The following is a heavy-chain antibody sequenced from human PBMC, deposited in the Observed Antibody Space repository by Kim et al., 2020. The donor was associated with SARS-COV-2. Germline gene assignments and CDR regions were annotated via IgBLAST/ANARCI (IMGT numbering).Heavy chain of an antibody. J-gene: IGHJ3*02. CDR2: ISSNGGST. V-gene: IGHV3-64D*09. CDR1: GFTFSSYA. CDR3: VKEGPSYGDAFDI. Sequence: GGSLRLSCSASGFTFSSYAMHWVRQAPGKGLEYVSAISSNGGSTYYADSVKGRFTISRDNSKNTLYLQMSSLRAEDTAVYYCVKEGPSYGDAFDIWGQGTMVTVSS. D-gene: IGHD5-18*01.